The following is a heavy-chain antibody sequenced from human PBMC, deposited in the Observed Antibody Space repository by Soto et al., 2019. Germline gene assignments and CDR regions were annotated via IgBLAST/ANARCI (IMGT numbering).Heavy chain of an antibody. J-gene: IGHJ4*02. CDR1: GFTFNIYG. Sequence: HVQLVESGGGVVQPGRSLRLSCGASGFTFNIYGMHWVRQAPGKGLEWVAVTSYDGSDKFYADSVKGRFTISRDNSKNTLYLEMNSLRTDDTAFYYCAKDLRTMVRGVGAYYFDNCGQGTRVTVSS. D-gene: IGHD3-10*01. CDR3: AKDLRTMVRGVGAYYFDN. CDR2: TSYDGSDK. V-gene: IGHV3-30*18.